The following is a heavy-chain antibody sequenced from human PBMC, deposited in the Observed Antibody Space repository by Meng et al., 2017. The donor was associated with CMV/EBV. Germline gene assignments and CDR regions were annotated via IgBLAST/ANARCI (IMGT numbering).Heavy chain of an antibody. Sequence: SCAISGDSVPSNSAAWNWIRQSPSRGLEWLGRTYYRSKWYNDYAVSVKSRITINPDTSKNQFSLQLNSVTPEDTAVYYCARETIFGVVIIWDWFDPWGQGTLVTVSS. CDR3: ARETIFGVVIIWDWFDP. V-gene: IGHV6-1*01. D-gene: IGHD3-3*01. CDR2: TYYRSKWYN. J-gene: IGHJ5*02. CDR1: GDSVPSNSAA.